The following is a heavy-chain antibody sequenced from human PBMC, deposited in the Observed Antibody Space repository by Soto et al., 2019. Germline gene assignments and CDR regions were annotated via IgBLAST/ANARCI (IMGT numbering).Heavy chain of an antibody. CDR1: GFSFSARY. CDR2: ISGSGTAT. J-gene: IGHJ4*02. V-gene: IGHV3-11*01. D-gene: IGHD3-10*01. Sequence: PGWSLRLSCAASGFSFSARYMTWIRQAPGKGLEWGSYISGSGTATHYTDSVKGRFTVSRDNAKNSVYLQMNSLRAEDTAVSYCASDPYYYASEYWGQGTPVAVYS. CDR3: ASDPYYYASEY.